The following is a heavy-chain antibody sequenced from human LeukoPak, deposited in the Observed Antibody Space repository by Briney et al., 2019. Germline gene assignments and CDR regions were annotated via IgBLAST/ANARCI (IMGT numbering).Heavy chain of an antibody. CDR2: INHSGST. CDR1: GGSFSGYY. D-gene: IGHD3-22*01. J-gene: IGHJ4*02. V-gene: IGHV4-34*01. Sequence: PSETLSLTCAVYGGSFSGYYWSWIRQPPGKGLEWIGEINHSGSTNYNPSLKSRVTISVDTSKNQFSLKLSSVTAADTAVYYCASSPRSSGYYQKLDYWGQGTLVTVSS. CDR3: ASSPRSSGYYQKLDY.